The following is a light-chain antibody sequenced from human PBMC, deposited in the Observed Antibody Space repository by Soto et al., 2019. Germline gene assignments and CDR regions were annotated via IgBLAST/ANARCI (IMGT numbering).Light chain of an antibody. V-gene: IGKV3-15*01. CDR1: QSVSSN. J-gene: IGKJ1*01. CDR3: QQYNDWPRT. CDR2: GAS. Sequence: EIVMTQSPATLSVSPGERATLSCRASQSVSSNLAWYQQKPGQAPRLLIYGASTRATVIPARFSGSGSGTEFTLTISSLQSEDFAVYYCQQYNDWPRTFGQGTKV.